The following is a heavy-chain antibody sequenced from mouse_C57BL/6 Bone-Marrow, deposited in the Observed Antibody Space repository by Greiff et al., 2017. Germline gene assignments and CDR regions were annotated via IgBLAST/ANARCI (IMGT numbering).Heavy chain of an antibody. Sequence: EVQLVASGGCLVKPGGSLKLSCAASGFTFSDYGMHWVRQAPEKGLAWVSYLSSGSSPIYYADTVTGRFTISRDNAKNTLFLQMTSLRSEDTAMYYCAKEYYDGMDYWGQGTSVTVSS. CDR3: AKEYYDGMDY. V-gene: IGHV5-17*01. J-gene: IGHJ4*01. CDR1: GFTFSDYG. CDR2: LSSGSSPI.